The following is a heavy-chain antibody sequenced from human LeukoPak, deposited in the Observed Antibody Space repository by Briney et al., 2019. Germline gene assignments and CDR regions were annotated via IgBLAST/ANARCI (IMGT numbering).Heavy chain of an antibody. Sequence: GGSLRLSCAASGFTFSSYSMNWVRQAPGKGLEWVSSISSSSSYIYYADSVKGRFTISRDNSKNTLYLQMNSLRAEDTAVYYCAKDLGSGYYGGDYWGQGTLVTVSS. CDR2: ISSSSSYI. CDR3: AKDLGSGYYGGDY. CDR1: GFTFSSYS. V-gene: IGHV3-21*01. J-gene: IGHJ4*02. D-gene: IGHD3-22*01.